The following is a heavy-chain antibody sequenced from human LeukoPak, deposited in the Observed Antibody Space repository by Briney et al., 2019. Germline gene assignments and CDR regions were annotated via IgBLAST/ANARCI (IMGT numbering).Heavy chain of an antibody. J-gene: IGHJ4*02. CDR1: GGSFSGYY. Sequence: SETLSLTCAVYGGSFSGYYWSWIRQPPGKGLEWIGEINHSGSTNYNPSLKSRVTISVDTSKNQFSLKLSSVTAADTAVYHCAKKRNGISYFDSWGQGTLVTVSS. CDR2: INHSGST. D-gene: IGHD1-1*01. CDR3: AKKRNGISYFDS. V-gene: IGHV4-34*01.